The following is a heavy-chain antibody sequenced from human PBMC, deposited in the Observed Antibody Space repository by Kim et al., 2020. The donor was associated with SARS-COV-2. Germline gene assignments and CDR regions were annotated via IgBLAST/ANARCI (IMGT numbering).Heavy chain of an antibody. Sequence: ASVKVSCKASGYTFTGYYMHWVRQAPGQGLEWMGRINPKSGGTNYAQKFQGRVTMTRDTSISTAYMELSRLRSDDTAVYYCARDGSYGGNPDYWGQGTLVTVSS. CDR3: ARDGSYGGNPDY. V-gene: IGHV1-2*06. J-gene: IGHJ4*02. D-gene: IGHD4-17*01. CDR2: INPKSGGT. CDR1: GYTFTGYY.